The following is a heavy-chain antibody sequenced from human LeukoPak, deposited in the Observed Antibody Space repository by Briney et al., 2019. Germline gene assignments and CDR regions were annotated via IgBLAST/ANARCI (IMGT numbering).Heavy chain of an antibody. Sequence: PGGSLRPSCAASGFTFSSFDMHWVRQPTGQGLEWVSTIGTASDTYYPGSVEGRLTLSRDNAKNSLYLQMNSLTAGDTAVYYSARGPPRGKYYYMDVWGKGTTVTVSS. CDR2: IGTASDT. CDR1: GFTFSSFD. V-gene: IGHV3-13*01. CDR3: ARGPPRGKYYYMDV. J-gene: IGHJ6*03. D-gene: IGHD1-1*01.